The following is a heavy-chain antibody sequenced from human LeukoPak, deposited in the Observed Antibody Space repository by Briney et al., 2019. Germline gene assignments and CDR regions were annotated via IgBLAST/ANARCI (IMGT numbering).Heavy chain of an antibody. CDR3: ARGPRPHNTYYYGSGSYSSFDY. Sequence: SETLSLTCAVYGGSLSGYYWRWIRHPPGKGLGWVGEINHSGSTNYNPSLKSRVTISGDTSKNQFSRKLSSVTAADTAVYYCARGPRPHNTYYYGSGSYSSFDYWGQGTLVTVPS. D-gene: IGHD3-10*01. J-gene: IGHJ4*02. CDR1: GGSLSGYY. V-gene: IGHV4-34*01. CDR2: INHSGST.